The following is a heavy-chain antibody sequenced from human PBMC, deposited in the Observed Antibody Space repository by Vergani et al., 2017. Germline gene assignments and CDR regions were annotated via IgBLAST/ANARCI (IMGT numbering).Heavy chain of an antibody. Sequence: EVQLLESGGGLVQPGGSLRLSCAASGFTFSSYAMSWVRQAPGKGLEWVSAISGSGGSTYYADSVKGRFTISRDNSKNTLYLQMNSLRAEDTAVYYCAKEGLRGGVTMIVVVITTLDYWGQGTLVTVSS. D-gene: IGHD3-22*01. CDR2: ISGSGGST. CDR3: AKEGLRGGVTMIVVVITTLDY. V-gene: IGHV3-23*01. J-gene: IGHJ4*02. CDR1: GFTFSSYA.